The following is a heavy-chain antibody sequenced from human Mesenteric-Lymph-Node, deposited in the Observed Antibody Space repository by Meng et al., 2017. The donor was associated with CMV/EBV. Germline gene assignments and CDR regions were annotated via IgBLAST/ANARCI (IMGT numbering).Heavy chain of an antibody. Sequence: GESLKISCAASGFTFSSYWMSWVRQAPGKGLEWVANIKQDGSEKYYVDSVKGRFTISRDNAKNSLYLQMNSLRAEDTAVYYCARDDILTGYSPWGQGTLVTVSS. D-gene: IGHD3-9*01. J-gene: IGHJ5*02. V-gene: IGHV3-7*01. CDR1: GFTFSSYW. CDR3: ARDDILTGYSP. CDR2: IKQDGSEK.